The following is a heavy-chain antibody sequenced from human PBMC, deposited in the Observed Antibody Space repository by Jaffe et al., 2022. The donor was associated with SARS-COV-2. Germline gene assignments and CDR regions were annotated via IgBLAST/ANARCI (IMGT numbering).Heavy chain of an antibody. J-gene: IGHJ6*03. V-gene: IGHV1-3*01. Sequence: QVQLVQSGAEVKKPGASVKVSCKASGYTFTSYAMHWVRQAPGQRLEWMGWINAGNGNTKYSQKFQGRVTITRDTSASTAYMELSSLRSEDTAVYYCARALMVRGVIRGYMDVWGKGTTVTVSS. CDR3: ARALMVRGVIRGYMDV. CDR2: INAGNGNT. CDR1: GYTFTSYA. D-gene: IGHD3-10*01.